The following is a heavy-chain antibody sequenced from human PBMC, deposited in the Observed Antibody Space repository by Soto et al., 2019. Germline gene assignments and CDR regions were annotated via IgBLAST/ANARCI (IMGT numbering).Heavy chain of an antibody. CDR1: GGSISSSNW. J-gene: IGHJ4*02. CDR3: ARGSDSGSYYWDY. V-gene: IGHV4-4*02. Sequence: PSETLSLTCAVSGGSISSSNWWSWVRQPPGKGLEWIGEIYHSGSTNYNPSLKNRVTISVDKSKNQFSLKLSSVTAADTAVYYCARGSDSGSYYWDYWGQGTLVTVSS. CDR2: IYHSGST. D-gene: IGHD1-26*01.